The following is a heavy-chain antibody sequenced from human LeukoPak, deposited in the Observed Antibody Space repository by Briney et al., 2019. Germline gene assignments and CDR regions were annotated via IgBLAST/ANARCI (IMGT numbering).Heavy chain of an antibody. CDR3: ARVRGGYSYWFDP. D-gene: IGHD5-18*01. CDR1: GGSISSYY. Sequence: SETLSLTCAVSGGSISSYYWSWIRQPPGKGLEWIGYIYYSGSTNYNPSLKSRVTISVDTSKNQFSLKPSSVTAADTAVYYCARVRGGYSYWFDPWGQGTLVTVSS. V-gene: IGHV4-59*01. J-gene: IGHJ5*02. CDR2: IYYSGST.